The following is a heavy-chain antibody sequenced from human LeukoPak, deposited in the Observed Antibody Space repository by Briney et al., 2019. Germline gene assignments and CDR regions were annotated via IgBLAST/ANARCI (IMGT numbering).Heavy chain of an antibody. CDR2: MIPIFGTA. CDR3: ASSDIVVVVAAAGGYYYGMDV. D-gene: IGHD2-15*01. V-gene: IGHV1-69*13. CDR1: GYTFTTYA. Sequence: PVKVSCKASGYTFTTYAISWVRQAPGHRLEWMGGMIPIFGTAKYTQKFQGRVAITADESTSTAYMELSSLRSEDTAVYYCASSDIVVVVAAAGGYYYGMDVWGQGTTVTVSS. J-gene: IGHJ6*02.